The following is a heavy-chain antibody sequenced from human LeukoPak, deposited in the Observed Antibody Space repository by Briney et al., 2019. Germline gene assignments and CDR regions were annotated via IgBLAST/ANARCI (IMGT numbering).Heavy chain of an antibody. CDR2: ISSSSSYI. V-gene: IGHV3-21*01. J-gene: IGHJ4*02. D-gene: IGHD1-20*01. CDR3: ARDSRITKKADY. CDR1: GFTFSSYS. Sequence: GGSLRLSCAASGFTFSSYSMNWVRQAPGKGLVWVSSISSSSSYIYYADSVKGRFTISRDNAKNSLYLQMNSLRAEDTAVYYCARDSRITKKADYWGQGTLVTVSS.